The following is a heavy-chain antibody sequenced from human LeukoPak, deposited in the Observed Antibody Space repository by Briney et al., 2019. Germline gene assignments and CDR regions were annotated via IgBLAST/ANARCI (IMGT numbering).Heavy chain of an antibody. Sequence: SETLSLTCTVSGGSISSYYWSWIRQPPGKGLEWIGYIYYSGSTNYNPSLKSRVTIPVDTSKNQFSLKLSSVTAADTAVYYCARGELGMPFDYWGQGTLVTVSS. CDR1: GGSISSYY. V-gene: IGHV4-59*01. CDR2: IYYSGST. D-gene: IGHD3-16*01. CDR3: ARGELGMPFDY. J-gene: IGHJ4*02.